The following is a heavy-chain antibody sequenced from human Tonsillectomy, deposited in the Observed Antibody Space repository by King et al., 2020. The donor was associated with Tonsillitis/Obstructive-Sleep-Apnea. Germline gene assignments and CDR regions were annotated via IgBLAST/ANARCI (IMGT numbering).Heavy chain of an antibody. CDR2: ISGYNGDT. CDR1: GYTFISYG. Sequence: VQLVQSGAEVKKPGASVTVSCKASGYTFISYGIIWVRQAPGQGLEWMGWISGYNGDTNYAQNLQGRVTMTTDTSTSTAYMEMRSLRSDDTAVYYCARVSAFAWELLPVDPWGQGTLVTVSS. D-gene: IGHD1-26*01. V-gene: IGHV1-18*01. CDR3: ARVSAFAWELLPVDP. J-gene: IGHJ5*02.